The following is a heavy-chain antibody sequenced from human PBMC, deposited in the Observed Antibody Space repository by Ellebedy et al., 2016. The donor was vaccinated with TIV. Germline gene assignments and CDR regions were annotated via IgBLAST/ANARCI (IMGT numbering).Heavy chain of an antibody. D-gene: IGHD2-21*01. CDR1: GFTFRTYG. CDR3: AKLIQHTDKEAIDI. J-gene: IGHJ3*02. V-gene: IGHV3-30*02. Sequence: PGGSLRLSCAASGFTFRTYGMYWVRQAPGKGLEWDAFIQYDGSDKHYEDSVKGRFTISRDNSRNTLYLQMNSLSAEDTAVYYCAKLIQHTDKEAIDIWGQGTMVTVSS. CDR2: IQYDGSDK.